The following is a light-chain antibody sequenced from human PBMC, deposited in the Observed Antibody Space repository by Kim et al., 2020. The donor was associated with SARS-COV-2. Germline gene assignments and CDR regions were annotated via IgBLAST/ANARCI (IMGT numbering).Light chain of an antibody. CDR2: DQN. Sequence: SSALTQDPAVSVALGQTVRITCQGDSIRSFYASWYQQKPGQAPVLVMYDQNYRPSGIPDRFSGSNSGNTASLTITGAQAEDEADYYCNSRDSSGNHWVFGGGTQLTVL. V-gene: IGLV3-19*01. CDR1: SIRSFY. CDR3: NSRDSSGNHWV. J-gene: IGLJ3*02.